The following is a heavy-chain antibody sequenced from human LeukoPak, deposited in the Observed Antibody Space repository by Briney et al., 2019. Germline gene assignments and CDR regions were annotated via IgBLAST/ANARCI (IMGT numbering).Heavy chain of an antibody. CDR3: ARDDYDILTGYYMGHAFDI. CDR1: VYTFTSYG. Sequence: APVKLCCKPSVYTFTSYGISWVRQAPGQGLEWMGWISAYNGNTNYPQKLQGRVTMTTDTSTSTAYMELRSLRSDDTAVYYCARDDYDILTGYYMGHAFDIWGQGTMVTVSS. V-gene: IGHV1-18*04. D-gene: IGHD3-9*01. J-gene: IGHJ3*02. CDR2: ISAYNGNT.